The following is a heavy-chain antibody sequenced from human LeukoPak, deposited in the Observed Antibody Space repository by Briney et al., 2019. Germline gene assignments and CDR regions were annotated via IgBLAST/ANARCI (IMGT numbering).Heavy chain of an antibody. J-gene: IGHJ5*02. D-gene: IGHD1-26*01. Sequence: SETLSLTCSVSDGSINSYYWSWIRQPPGKGLEWIGYIHSSGAAHYNPSLKSRVTTSLDTSKNQFSLKPSSVTAADTAVYYCARLGSYSDHWGQGTLVTVPP. CDR1: DGSINSYY. CDR3: ARLGSYSDH. V-gene: IGHV4-4*09. CDR2: IHSSGAA.